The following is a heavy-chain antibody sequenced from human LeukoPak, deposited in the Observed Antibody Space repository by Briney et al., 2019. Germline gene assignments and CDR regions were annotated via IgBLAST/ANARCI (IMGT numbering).Heavy chain of an antibody. Sequence: GRSLRLSCAASGFTFDDYAMHWVRQAPGKGLEWVPGISWNSGSIGYADSVKGRFTISRDNAKNSLYLQMNSLRAEDTALYYCAKEPRGAIYYYGMDVWGQGTTVTVSS. J-gene: IGHJ6*02. V-gene: IGHV3-9*01. CDR2: ISWNSGSI. CDR3: AKEPRGAIYYYGMDV. D-gene: IGHD1-26*01. CDR1: GFTFDDYA.